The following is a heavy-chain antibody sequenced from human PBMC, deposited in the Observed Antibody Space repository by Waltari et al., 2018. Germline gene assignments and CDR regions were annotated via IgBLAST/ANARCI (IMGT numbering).Heavy chain of an antibody. CDR2: INHSGST. CDR3: ARGGGKSAQRYYYYYMDV. J-gene: IGHJ6*03. V-gene: IGHV4-34*01. D-gene: IGHD3-16*01. Sequence: QVQLQQWGAGLLKPSETLSLTCAVYGGSFSGYYWSWIRKPPGKGLEWIGEINHSGSTNYNPSLKSRVTISVDTSKNQFSLKLSSVTAADTAVYYCARGGGKSAQRYYYYYMDVWGKGTTVTVSS. CDR1: GGSFSGYY.